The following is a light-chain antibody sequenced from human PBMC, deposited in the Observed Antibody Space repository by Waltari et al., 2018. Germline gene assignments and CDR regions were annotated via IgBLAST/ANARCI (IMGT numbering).Light chain of an antibody. Sequence: QSALTQPASVSGSPGQSITIPCPGTSSDVGTYNFVSWYQHPPGKAPKLRISGVSNRPSGVSNRFSGSKSDNTASLTISGLQAEDEADYFCCSYTSSNTYVFGTGTRVTVL. J-gene: IGLJ1*01. CDR3: CSYTSSNTYV. V-gene: IGLV2-14*01. CDR1: SSDVGTYNF. CDR2: GVS.